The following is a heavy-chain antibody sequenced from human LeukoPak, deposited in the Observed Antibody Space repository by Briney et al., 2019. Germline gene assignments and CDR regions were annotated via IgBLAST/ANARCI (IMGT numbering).Heavy chain of an antibody. J-gene: IGHJ3*02. CDR2: IRYDGSNK. CDR3: AKDAPYDYVWGSYRYTGWGAFDI. V-gene: IGHV3-30*02. Sequence: GGSLRLSCAASGFTFSSYGMHWVRQAPGKGLEWVAFIRYDGSNKYYADSVKGRFTISRDNSKNTLYLQMNSLRAEDTAVYYCAKDAPYDYVWGSYRYTGWGAFDIWGQGTMVTVSS. D-gene: IGHD3-16*02. CDR1: GFTFSSYG.